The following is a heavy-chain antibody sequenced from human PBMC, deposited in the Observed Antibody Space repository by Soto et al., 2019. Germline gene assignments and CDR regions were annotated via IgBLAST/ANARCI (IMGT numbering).Heavy chain of an antibody. CDR2: ICNSGTT. D-gene: IGHD3-22*01. V-gene: IGHV4-59*03. J-gene: IGHJ6*03. Sequence: EGLEWIGCICNSGTTNYNPSLKSRVAISIDTQKNQFSLQLSSVTVADTAFFFFLQGESVIVVFRRFPDFWGNGTSVPV. CDR3: LQGESVIVVFRRFPDF.